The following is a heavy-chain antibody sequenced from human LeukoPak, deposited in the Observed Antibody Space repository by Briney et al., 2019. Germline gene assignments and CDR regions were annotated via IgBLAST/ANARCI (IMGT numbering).Heavy chain of an antibody. Sequence: PGGSLRLSCAASGFTFDDYAMHWVRQAPGKGLEWVSGISWNSGSIGYADSVKGRFTISRDNAKNSLYLQMNSLRAEDTALYYCAKDIGGIAVASGSAFDIWGRGTMVTVSS. V-gene: IGHV3-9*01. CDR3: AKDIGGIAVASGSAFDI. CDR2: ISWNSGSI. D-gene: IGHD6-19*01. J-gene: IGHJ3*02. CDR1: GFTFDDYA.